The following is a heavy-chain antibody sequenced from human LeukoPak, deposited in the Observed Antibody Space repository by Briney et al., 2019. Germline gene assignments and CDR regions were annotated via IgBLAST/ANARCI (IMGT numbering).Heavy chain of an antibody. CDR1: GGSISSYY. CDR3: AREETANNWFDP. V-gene: IGHV4-59*01. J-gene: IGHJ5*02. D-gene: IGHD5-24*01. CDR2: TYYSGST. Sequence: PSETLSLTCTVYGGSISSYYWSWNRQPPGKGLEWIGYTYYSGSTNYNPSIKRRVTISVDTSKNQFSLTLSSVTAADTAMYYCAREETANNWFDPWGQGTLVTVSS.